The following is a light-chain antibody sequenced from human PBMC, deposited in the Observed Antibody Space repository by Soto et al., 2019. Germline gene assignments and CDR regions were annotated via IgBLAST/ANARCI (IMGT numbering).Light chain of an antibody. CDR1: QDITNY. J-gene: IGKJ4*01. Sequence: DIQMTQSPSSLSASVGDRVTVTCQASQDITNYLSWYQQKPGKAPKLLISDASNLEIGVPSRFSGRGSGPDFSLTINNRQPEDFATSFCQQYDALPLTFGGGTKVEVK. V-gene: IGKV1-33*01. CDR3: QQYDALPLT. CDR2: DAS.